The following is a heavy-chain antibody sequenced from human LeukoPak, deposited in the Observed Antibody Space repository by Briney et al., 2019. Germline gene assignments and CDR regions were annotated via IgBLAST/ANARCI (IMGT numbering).Heavy chain of an antibody. CDR1: GFTFSSYG. V-gene: IGHV3-30*02. CDR3: AKDGVTAMVNDAFDI. CDR2: IRYDGSNK. D-gene: IGHD5-18*01. J-gene: IGHJ3*02. Sequence: GGSLRLSCAASGFTFSSYGMHWVRQAPGKGLEWVAFIRYDGSNKYYADSVKGRFTISRDNSKNTLYLQMNSLRAEDTAVYYCAKDGVTAMVNDAFDIWGQGTMVTVSS.